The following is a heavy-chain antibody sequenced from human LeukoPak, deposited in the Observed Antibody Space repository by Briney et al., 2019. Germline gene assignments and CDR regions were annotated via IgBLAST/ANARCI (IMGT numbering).Heavy chain of an antibody. V-gene: IGHV1-46*01. CDR2: INPSGGST. CDR1: GYTFTSYY. Sequence: ASVKVSCKASGYTFTSYYMHWVRQAPGQGLEWMGIINPSGGSTSYAQKFQGRVTMTRDTSTSTVYMELSSLRAEDTAVYYCAKDKGYCSSTSCYTIFDYWGQGTLVTVSS. J-gene: IGHJ4*02. D-gene: IGHD2-2*02. CDR3: AKDKGYCSSTSCYTIFDY.